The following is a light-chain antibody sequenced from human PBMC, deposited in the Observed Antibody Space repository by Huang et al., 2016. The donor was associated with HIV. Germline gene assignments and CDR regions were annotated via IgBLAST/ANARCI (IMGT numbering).Light chain of an antibody. V-gene: IGKV2-30*02. CDR3: MQGTHWPL. J-gene: IGKJ2*01. CDR1: QSLVHSDGNTY. CDR2: KVS. Sequence: DVVMTQSPLSLPVTLGQPASISCRSSQSLVHSDGNTYLNWFQQRPGPSPRRLIYKVSTRDSGVPDRFSGSGSGTDFTLKISRVEAEDVGVYYCMQGTHWPLFGQGTKLEIK.